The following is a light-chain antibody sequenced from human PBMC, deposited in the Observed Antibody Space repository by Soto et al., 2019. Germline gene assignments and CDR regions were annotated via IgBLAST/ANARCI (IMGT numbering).Light chain of an antibody. CDR2: TAS. CDR1: QGIGNN. V-gene: IGKV1-27*01. Sequence: DIQMTQSPSSLSASVGDRVTITCRASQGIGNNLAWYQQKPGKVPKVLIYTASTLHSGVPSRFSGSGSGTDLTLTINSLQPEDVATYFCQKYDSVPWSFGQGTRVEI. CDR3: QKYDSVPWS. J-gene: IGKJ1*01.